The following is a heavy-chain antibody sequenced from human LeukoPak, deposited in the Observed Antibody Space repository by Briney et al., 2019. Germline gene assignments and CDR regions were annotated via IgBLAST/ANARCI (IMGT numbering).Heavy chain of an antibody. J-gene: IGHJ6*02. V-gene: IGHV3-23*01. CDR1: GFTFSNHA. Sequence: GGSLRLSCAASGFTFSNHAMSWVRLAPGKGLEWVSVIFASGASTYYGDSVKGRFTISRDNSKNTLYLQMNSLRVEDTAVYFCAKHRYGQYYYGMDVWGQGTTVTVSS. D-gene: IGHD5-18*01. CDR2: IFASGAST. CDR3: AKHRYGQYYYGMDV.